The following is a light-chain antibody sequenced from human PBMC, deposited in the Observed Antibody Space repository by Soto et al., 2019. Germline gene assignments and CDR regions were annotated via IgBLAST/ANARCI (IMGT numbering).Light chain of an antibody. Sequence: QSVLTQPPSASGSPGQSVTISCTGTPSDVGGSNSVSWYQQHPGKAPNLMIYDVNKRPSGVPDRFSGSKSGNTASLTVSGLQAADEAYYFCSSYAPSDAVFGGGTQLTVL. CDR2: DVN. V-gene: IGLV2-8*01. CDR1: PSDVGGSNS. J-gene: IGLJ2*01. CDR3: SSYAPSDAV.